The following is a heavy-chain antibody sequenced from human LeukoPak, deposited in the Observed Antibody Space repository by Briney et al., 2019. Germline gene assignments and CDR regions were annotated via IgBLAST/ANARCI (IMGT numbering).Heavy chain of an antibody. CDR3: AKDPAVSSGWYLGYYYYYMDV. D-gene: IGHD6-19*01. J-gene: IGHJ6*03. Sequence: PGGSLRLSCAASGFTVSSNYMSWVRQAPGKGLEWVSVIYSGGSTYYADSVKGRFTISRDNSKNTLYLQMNSLRAEDTAVYYCAKDPAVSSGWYLGYYYYYMDVWGKGTTVTISS. CDR2: IYSGGST. CDR1: GFTVSSNY. V-gene: IGHV3-66*01.